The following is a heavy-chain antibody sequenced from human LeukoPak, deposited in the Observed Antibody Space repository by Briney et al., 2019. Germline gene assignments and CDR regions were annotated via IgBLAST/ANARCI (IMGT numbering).Heavy chain of an antibody. D-gene: IGHD3-22*01. CDR1: GFTFNRFS. J-gene: IGHJ4*02. Sequence: GGSLRLSCAASGFTFNRFSMNWVRQAPGKGLEWISYINSNSGTIYYADSVKGRFTVSRDNAQNSVYLQMNSLRAEDTAVYYCAKGGPYDSSGYPLDYWGQGTLVTVSS. V-gene: IGHV3-48*01. CDR2: INSNSGTI. CDR3: AKGGPYDSSGYPLDY.